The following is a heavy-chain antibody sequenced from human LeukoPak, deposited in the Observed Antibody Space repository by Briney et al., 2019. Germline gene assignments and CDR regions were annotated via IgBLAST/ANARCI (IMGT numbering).Heavy chain of an antibody. V-gene: IGHV3-74*01. CDR2: INSDGSST. Sequence: VRQAPGXGLLWVSRINSDGSSTSYADSVKGRFTISRDNAKNTLYLQMNSLRAEDTAVYYCARRIAAAAAPYYFDYWGQGTLVTVSS. J-gene: IGHJ4*02. D-gene: IGHD6-13*01. CDR3: ARRIAAAAAPYYFDY.